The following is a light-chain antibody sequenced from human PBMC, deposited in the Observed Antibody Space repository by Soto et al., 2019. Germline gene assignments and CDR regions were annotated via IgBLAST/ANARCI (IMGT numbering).Light chain of an antibody. CDR2: DAS. V-gene: IGKV3-11*01. J-gene: IGKJ5*01. CDR1: QSFSSY. CDR3: QQRSDWPPVIT. Sequence: EIVLRQSPATLSLSPGERVTLSCRASQSFSSYLAWYQQKPGQAPRRLIYDASKRATGIPARFSGRGSGTEFTLTISSLEPEDFAVYYCQQRSDWPPVITFGQGTRLEIK.